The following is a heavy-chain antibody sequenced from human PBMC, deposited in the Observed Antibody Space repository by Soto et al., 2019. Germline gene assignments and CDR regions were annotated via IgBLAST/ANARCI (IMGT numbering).Heavy chain of an antibody. CDR2: LYYSRST. Sequence: QVQLQESGPGLVKPSQTLSLTCTVSGGSFSSGNYHWSWIRQPPGKGLEWIGFLYYSRSTYFNPSLKSRVIISQVTTKNQFSLRLSPLTAADTAIYYCARVVDGYNFPCDYWGQGILVTVSS. J-gene: IGHJ4*02. CDR3: ARVVDGYNFPCDY. D-gene: IGHD5-12*01. V-gene: IGHV4-30-4*01. CDR1: GGSFSSGNYH.